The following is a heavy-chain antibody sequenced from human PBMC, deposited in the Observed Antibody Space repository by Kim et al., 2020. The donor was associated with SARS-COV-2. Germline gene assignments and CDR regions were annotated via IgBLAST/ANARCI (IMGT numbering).Heavy chain of an antibody. J-gene: IGHJ3*02. CDR3: ARAPYNYAMAMADAFDI. CDR1: GFTFSSYS. D-gene: IGHD3-16*01. CDR2: ISSSSSTI. Sequence: GGSLRLSCAASGFTFSSYSMNWVRQAPGKGLEWVSYISSSSSTIYYADSVKGRFTISRDNAKNSLYLQMNSLRDEDTAVYYCARAPYNYAMAMADAFDIWGQGTMVTVSS. V-gene: IGHV3-48*02.